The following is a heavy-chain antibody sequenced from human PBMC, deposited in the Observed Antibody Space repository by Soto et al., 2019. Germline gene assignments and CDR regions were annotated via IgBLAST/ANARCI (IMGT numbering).Heavy chain of an antibody. V-gene: IGHV4-61*01. CDR1: GGSVSSGSYY. Sequence: QVQLQESGPGLVKPSETLSLTCTVSGGSVSSGSYYWSWIRQPPGKGLEWIGYIYYGGSTNYNPYLKSRVTISVDTSKNQFSLKLSSVTAADTAVYYCARGHYYDSSGYYYGWFDPWGQGTLVTVSS. D-gene: IGHD3-22*01. J-gene: IGHJ5*02. CDR3: ARGHYYDSSGYYYGWFDP. CDR2: IYYGGST.